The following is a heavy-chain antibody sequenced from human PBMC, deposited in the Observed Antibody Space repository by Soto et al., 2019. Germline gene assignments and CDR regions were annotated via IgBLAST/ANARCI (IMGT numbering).Heavy chain of an antibody. CDR1: GYTFINYF. CDR3: ARPLIGNTVDL. V-gene: IGHV1-46*01. CDR2: VDPSRGSP. Sequence: QAQLLQSGAEVKKPGASVKVSCKASGYTFINYFIHWVRQAPGQRLEWIGIVDPSRGSPDYAQKFQGRVTMTTDVSTRTVFMDLSSLRSEDTAVYYCARPLIGNTVDLWGQGTTVIVSS. D-gene: IGHD1-7*01. J-gene: IGHJ3*01.